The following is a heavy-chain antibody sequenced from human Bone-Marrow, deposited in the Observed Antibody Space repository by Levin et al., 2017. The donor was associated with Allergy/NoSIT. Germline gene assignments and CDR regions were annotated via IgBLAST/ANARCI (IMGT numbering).Heavy chain of an antibody. CDR3: ARVDCTNGVCSTGHYYYGMDV. CDR2: INWNGGST. Sequence: GESLKISCAASGFTFDDYGMSWVRQAPGKGLEWVSGINWNGGSTGYADSVKGRFTISRDNAKNSLYLQMNSLRAEDTALYHCARVDCTNGVCSTGHYYYGMDVWGQGTTVTVSS. V-gene: IGHV3-20*01. D-gene: IGHD2-8*01. J-gene: IGHJ6*02. CDR1: GFTFDDYG.